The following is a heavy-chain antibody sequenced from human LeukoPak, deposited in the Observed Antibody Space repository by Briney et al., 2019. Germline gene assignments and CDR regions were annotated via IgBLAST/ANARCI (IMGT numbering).Heavy chain of an antibody. Sequence: SETLSLTCTVSGGSISSYYWSWIRQPPGKGLEWIGYIYYSGSTNYNPSLKSRVTISVDTSKNQFSLKLSSVTAADTAVYYCARVRTITMVRGVTSYYFDYWGQGTLVTVSS. CDR2: IYYSGST. CDR1: GGSISSYY. V-gene: IGHV4-59*01. D-gene: IGHD3-10*01. J-gene: IGHJ4*02. CDR3: ARVRTITMVRGVTSYYFDY.